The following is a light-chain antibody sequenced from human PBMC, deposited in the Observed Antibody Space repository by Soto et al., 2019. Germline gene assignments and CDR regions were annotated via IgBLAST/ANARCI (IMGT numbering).Light chain of an antibody. CDR2: AAS. CDR1: QNIGSY. CDR3: QESYSYPQFT. J-gene: IGKJ3*01. V-gene: IGKV1-39*01. Sequence: DIQMTQSPSSLSASVGDRVTITCRASQNIGSYLNWYQHKPGIAPKLLIYAASNLQSGVPSRFSGSGSWTDFTLTISGLQPEDFATYYCQESYSYPQFTFGPGTKVDIK.